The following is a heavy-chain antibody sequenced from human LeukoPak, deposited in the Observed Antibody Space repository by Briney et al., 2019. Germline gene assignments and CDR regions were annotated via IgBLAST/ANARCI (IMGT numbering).Heavy chain of an antibody. Sequence: GGSLRLSCAASGFTFSSYSMNWVRQAPGKGLEWVSSISSSSSYIYYADSVKGRFTISRDNAKNSLYLQMNSLRAEDTAVYYCARAIGSSWYGYYYYYMVVWGKGTTVTVSS. J-gene: IGHJ6*03. CDR2: ISSSSSYI. CDR1: GFTFSSYS. V-gene: IGHV3-21*01. D-gene: IGHD6-13*01. CDR3: ARAIGSSWYGYYYYYMVV.